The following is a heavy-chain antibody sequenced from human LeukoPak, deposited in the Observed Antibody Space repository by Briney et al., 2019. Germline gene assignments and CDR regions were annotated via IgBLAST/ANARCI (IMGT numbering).Heavy chain of an antibody. CDR2: IYYSGST. Sequence: PSETLSLTCTVSGGSISSSSYYWGWIRQPPGKGLEWIGSIYYSGSTYYNPSLKSRVTISVDTSKNQFSLKLSSVTAADTAVYYCASGIAAAGRGVWFDPWGQGTLVTVSS. J-gene: IGHJ5*02. V-gene: IGHV4-39*01. CDR3: ASGIAAAGRGVWFDP. D-gene: IGHD6-13*01. CDR1: GGSISSSSYY.